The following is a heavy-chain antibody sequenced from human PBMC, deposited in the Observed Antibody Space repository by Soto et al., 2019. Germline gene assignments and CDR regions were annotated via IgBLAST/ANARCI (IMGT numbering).Heavy chain of an antibody. J-gene: IGHJ3*02. V-gene: IGHV3-13*01. Sequence: GGSLSLSCAASGFPFSGSYMNWVRHTRGKGLEWVSGIGTGGDTYYADSVRGRFTISREDAKGSLYLQMNSLRVEDTAVYYCVRETGFTTTSDAFNIWGQGTMVTVSS. CDR1: GFPFSGSY. D-gene: IGHD1-1*01. CDR2: IGTGGDT. CDR3: VRETGFTTTSDAFNI.